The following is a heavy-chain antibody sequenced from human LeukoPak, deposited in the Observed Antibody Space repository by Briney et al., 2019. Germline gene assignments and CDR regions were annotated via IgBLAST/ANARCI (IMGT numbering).Heavy chain of an antibody. V-gene: IGHV3-33*01. J-gene: IGHJ4*02. D-gene: IGHD5-12*01. CDR2: ILYHGNEI. CDR1: GFTFSDFG. CDR3: VRGSGGNGYGYWGDN. Sequence: GGSLRLSCAASGFTFSDFGMHWVRKPPGKGLEWVAVILYHGNEIHYVDSVKGRFTISRDNFRNTLYLQMSSLRAEDSAVYYCVRGSGGNGYGYWGDNWGQGTLVTVSS.